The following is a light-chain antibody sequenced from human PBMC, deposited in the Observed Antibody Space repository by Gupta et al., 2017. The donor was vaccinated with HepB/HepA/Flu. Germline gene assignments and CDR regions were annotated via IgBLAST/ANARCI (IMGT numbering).Light chain of an antibody. CDR3: QQYDNLPR. V-gene: IGKV1-33*01. J-gene: IGKJ3*01. CDR1: QDISNY. CDR2: DAS. Sequence: DIQMTQSPSSLSASVGDRVTITCQASQDISNYLNWYQQKPGKAPKLLIYDASNLETGVPSRFSGSGSGTDFTFTISSLQPEDIATYYCQQYDNLPRVGPGTKVDIK.